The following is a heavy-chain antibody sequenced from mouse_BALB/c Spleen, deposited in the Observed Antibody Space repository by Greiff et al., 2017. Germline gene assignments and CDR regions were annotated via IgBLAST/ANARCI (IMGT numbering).Heavy chain of an antibody. V-gene: IGHV1-69*02. CDR1: GYTFTSYW. D-gene: IGHD2-2*01. CDR2: IDPSDSYT. CDR3: ARDGYGTY. J-gene: IGHJ3*01. Sequence: VQLQQSGAELVKPGASVKLSCKASGYTFTSYWMHWVKQRPGQGLEWIGEIDPSDSYTNYNQKFKGKATLTVDKSSSTAYMQLSSLTSEDSAVYYCARDGYGTYWGQGTLVTVSA.